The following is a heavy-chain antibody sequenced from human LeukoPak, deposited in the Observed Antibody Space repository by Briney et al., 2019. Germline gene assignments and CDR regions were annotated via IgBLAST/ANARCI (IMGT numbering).Heavy chain of an antibody. CDR3: ARGLELYSSSWYFNNWFDP. CDR2: IYISGST. V-gene: IGHV4-4*07. CDR1: SGSISSYY. Sequence: PSETLSLTCTVSSGSISSYYWSWIRQPAGKGLEWIGRIYISGSTNYNPSLKSRVTMSVDTSKNQFSLKLSSVTAADTAVYYCARGLELYSSSWYFNNWFDPWCQGTLVTVPS. J-gene: IGHJ5*02. D-gene: IGHD6-13*01.